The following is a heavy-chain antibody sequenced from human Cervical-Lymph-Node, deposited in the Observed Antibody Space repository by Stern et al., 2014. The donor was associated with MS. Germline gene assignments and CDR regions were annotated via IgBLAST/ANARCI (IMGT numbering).Heavy chain of an antibody. J-gene: IGHJ4*02. V-gene: IGHV3-21*02. Sequence: EVQLVESGGGLVKPGRSLRLSCAASGFTFSDYSMNWVRQAPGKGPEWVSPISSNGTYTSHADSVKGRFTVSRDNAKNSLFLQMNSLRAEDTAVYYCARRGGIYYLDFWGPGTLVTVSS. CDR2: ISSNGTYT. D-gene: IGHD3-16*01. CDR1: GFTFSDYS. CDR3: ARRGGIYYLDF.